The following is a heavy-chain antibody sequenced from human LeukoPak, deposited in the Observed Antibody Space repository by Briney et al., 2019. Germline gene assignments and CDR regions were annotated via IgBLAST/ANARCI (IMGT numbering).Heavy chain of an antibody. CDR3: AREEFCNGGGCSFDS. CDR2: IYPSGTT. Sequence: SETLSRTCSVSGGSLSSYYWSWIRQSAGKGLEWIGRIYPSGTTNYNPSLKSRVTVSLDTSKNHFSLNLSSVTAADTAMYYCAREEFCNGGGCSFDSWGQGALVTVSS. CDR1: GGSLSSYY. V-gene: IGHV4-4*07. D-gene: IGHD2-15*01. J-gene: IGHJ4*02.